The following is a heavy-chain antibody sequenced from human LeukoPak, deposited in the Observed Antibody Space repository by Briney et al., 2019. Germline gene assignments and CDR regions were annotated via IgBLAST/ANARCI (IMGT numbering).Heavy chain of an antibody. D-gene: IGHD3-10*01. V-gene: IGHV3-21*01. J-gene: IGHJ4*02. CDR1: GFTFSSYS. Sequence: GGSLRLSCAASGFTFSSYSMNWVRQAPGKGLEWVSSISSSSSYIYYADSVKGRFTISRDNAKNSLYLQMNSLRAEDTAVCYCARRLFGVVGGFDYWGQGTLVTVSS. CDR2: ISSSSSYI. CDR3: ARRLFGVVGGFDY.